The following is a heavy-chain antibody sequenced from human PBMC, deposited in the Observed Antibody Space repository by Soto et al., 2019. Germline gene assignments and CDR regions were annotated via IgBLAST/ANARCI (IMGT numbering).Heavy chain of an antibody. J-gene: IGHJ3*02. D-gene: IGHD1-20*01. Sequence: GESLKISCNGSGVSLNNYWIAWVRQMPGKGLEWMGIIYPGDSDTRYSPSFQGQVSISADKSISTAYLQWSSLKASDTAMYYCAIKTLLTGDKAFDIWGTGTMVTVSS. CDR2: IYPGDSDT. V-gene: IGHV5-51*01. CDR3: AIKTLLTGDKAFDI. CDR1: GVSLNNYW.